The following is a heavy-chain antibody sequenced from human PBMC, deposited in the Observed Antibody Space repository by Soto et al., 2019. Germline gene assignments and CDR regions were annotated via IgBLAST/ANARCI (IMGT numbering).Heavy chain of an antibody. D-gene: IGHD6-13*01. Sequence: GGSLRLSCAASGFTFSSYAMHWVRQAPGKGLEWVAVISYDGSNKYYADSVKGRFTISRDNSKNTLYLQMNSLRAEDTAVYYCARDRAARKTYYYYYYGMDVWGKGTTVTVPQ. CDR1: GFTFSSYA. V-gene: IGHV3-30-3*01. CDR2: ISYDGSNK. J-gene: IGHJ6*04. CDR3: ARDRAARKTYYYYYYGMDV.